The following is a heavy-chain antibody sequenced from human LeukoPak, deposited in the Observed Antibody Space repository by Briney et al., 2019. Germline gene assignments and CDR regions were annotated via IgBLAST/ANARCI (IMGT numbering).Heavy chain of an antibody. CDR2: IYYSGST. J-gene: IGHJ5*02. CDR1: GGSISSSSYY. CDR3: ARVGITMIVVVIPDGWFDP. Sequence: PSETLSLTCTVSGGSISSSSYYWGWIRQPPGKGLEWIGSIYYSGSTYYNPSLKSRVTISVDTSKSQFSLKLSSVTAADTAVYYCARVGITMIVVVIPDGWFDPWGQGTLVTVSS. V-gene: IGHV4-39*01. D-gene: IGHD3-22*01.